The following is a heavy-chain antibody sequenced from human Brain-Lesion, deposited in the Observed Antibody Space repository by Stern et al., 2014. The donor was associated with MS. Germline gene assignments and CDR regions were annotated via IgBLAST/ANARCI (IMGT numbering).Heavy chain of an antibody. CDR3: ATLSPGAGGNYYRHFDY. J-gene: IGHJ4*02. Sequence: VRLVQSGAEVKKPGASVKVSCKVSGYTLTELSMHWVRQAPRKGLEWMGGFDPEDGETIYAQKFQGRVTMTEDTSTDTAYMEPSSLRSEDTAVYYCATLSPGAGGNYYRHFDYWGQGTLVTVSS. D-gene: IGHD1-26*01. V-gene: IGHV1-24*01. CDR2: FDPEDGET. CDR1: GYTLTELS.